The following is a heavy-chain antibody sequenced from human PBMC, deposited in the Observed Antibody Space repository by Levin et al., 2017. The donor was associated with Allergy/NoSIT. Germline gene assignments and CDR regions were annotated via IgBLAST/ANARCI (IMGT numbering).Heavy chain of an antibody. V-gene: IGHV5-51*01. D-gene: IGHD2-2*01. CDR3: ARHCGNSATCSLSRTFDI. CDR2: VNPGDSDI. J-gene: IGHJ3*02. CDR1: GYSFTTYW. Sequence: KVSCRASGYSFTTYWIAWVRQMPGKGLECMGLVNPGDSDIRYSSSVQGQVTISADKSISTAYLQRSGLKASDTAMYYCARHCGNSATCSLSRTFDIWGQGTMVTVSS.